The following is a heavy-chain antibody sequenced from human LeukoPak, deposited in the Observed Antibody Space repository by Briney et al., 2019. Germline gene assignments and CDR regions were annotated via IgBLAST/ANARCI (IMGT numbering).Heavy chain of an antibody. Sequence: GASVKVSCKASGYSFTYYYIHWVRQAPGQGLEWMGWIDPDSGGTNYAQKFQGRVAMTRDTSISTSYMELTGLRSDDTAVYFCRAGAGYNDFDYWGQRALVTVSS. D-gene: IGHD5-24*01. CDR3: RAGAGYNDFDY. CDR2: IDPDSGGT. J-gene: IGHJ4*02. V-gene: IGHV1-2*02. CDR1: GYSFTYYY.